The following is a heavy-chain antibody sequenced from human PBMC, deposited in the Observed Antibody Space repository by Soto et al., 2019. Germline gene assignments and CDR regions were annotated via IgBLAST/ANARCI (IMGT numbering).Heavy chain of an antibody. CDR2: ISGNGVST. D-gene: IGHD6-25*01. Sequence: VGSLRLSCAASVFTLISYAMNWVRQAPGKGPEWVSAISGNGVSTYYADPAKGRFTISRDNSRNTVDLRMDSLRTDDTAVYYCPIKRSSGWVFYLDYWGQGVQVGVS. CDR3: PIKRSSGWVFYLDY. J-gene: IGHJ4*02. CDR1: VFTLISYA. V-gene: IGHV3-23*01.